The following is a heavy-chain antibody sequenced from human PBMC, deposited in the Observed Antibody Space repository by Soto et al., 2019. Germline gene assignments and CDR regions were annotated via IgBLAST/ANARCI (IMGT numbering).Heavy chain of an antibody. V-gene: IGHV3-33*01. CDR1: GFSLSGYG. Sequence: QVQLVESGGGVVQPGRSPRLSCEVSGFSLSGYGMHWVRQAPGKGLEWVAVIWYDGTTKNYADSVKGRFTISRDSSKNTVYLQMDSLKVEDTAVYYCARDVDRTSHLNWFDPWGQGVMVTVSS. CDR3: ARDVDRTSHLNWFDP. J-gene: IGHJ5*02. CDR2: IWYDGTTK. D-gene: IGHD5-12*01.